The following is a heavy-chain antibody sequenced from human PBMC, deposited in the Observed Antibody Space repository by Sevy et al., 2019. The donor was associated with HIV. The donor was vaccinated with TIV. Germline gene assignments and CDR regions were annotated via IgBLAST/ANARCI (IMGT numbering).Heavy chain of an antibody. CDR1: GGSISSGGYY. D-gene: IGHD2-8*01. CDR2: IYYSGST. Sequence: SETLSLTCTVSGGSISSGGYYWSWIRQHPGKGLEWIGYIYYSGSTYYNPSLKSRVTISVDTSKNQFSLKLSSVTAADTAVYYCARGSHTLRTSRSLYWFDPWGQGTLVTVSS. J-gene: IGHJ5*02. V-gene: IGHV4-31*03. CDR3: ARGSHTLRTSRSLYWFDP.